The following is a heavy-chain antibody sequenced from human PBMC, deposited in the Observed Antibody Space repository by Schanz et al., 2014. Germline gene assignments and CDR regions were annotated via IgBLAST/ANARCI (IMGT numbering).Heavy chain of an antibody. D-gene: IGHD3-3*01. CDR1: GYPFTNYY. CDR3: VTEKRMESGTWAKAFDI. CDR2: INPSGGST. V-gene: IGHV1-46*01. Sequence: QVHLEQSGPEVKKPGASVKLSCRASGYPFTNYYIHWVRQAPGQGLEWMGIINPSGGSTSYAQKFQGRVTMTRDTSTSTVYMELSSLRSEDTAMYYCVTEKRMESGTWAKAFDIWGQGTWVTVSS. J-gene: IGHJ3*02.